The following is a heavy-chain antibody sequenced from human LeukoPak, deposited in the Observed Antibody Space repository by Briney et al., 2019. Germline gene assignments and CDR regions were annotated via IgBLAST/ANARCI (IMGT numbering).Heavy chain of an antibody. V-gene: IGHV4-30-2*01. CDR3: ARGGDYYDSSGFAFDI. J-gene: IGHJ3*02. D-gene: IGHD3-22*01. CDR1: GGSISSGGYS. Sequence: PSQTPSLTCAVSGGSISSGGYSWSWIRQPPGKGLEWIGYIYHSGSTYYNPSLKSRVTISVDRSKNQFSLKLSSVTAADTAVYYCARGGDYYDSSGFAFDIWGQGTMVTVSS. CDR2: IYHSGST.